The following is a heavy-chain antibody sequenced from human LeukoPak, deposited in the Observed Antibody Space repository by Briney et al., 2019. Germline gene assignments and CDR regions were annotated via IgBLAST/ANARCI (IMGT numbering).Heavy chain of an antibody. CDR1: GFTFSSYV. V-gene: IGHV3-30*02. CDR2: IRYDGSNK. Sequence: GGSLRLSCAASGFTFSSYVMHWVRQAPGKGLEWVAFIRYDGSNKYYADSVKGRFTISRDNSKNTLYLQMNSLRAEDTAVYYCARDPYSGMYSAYYYYYMDVWGKGTTVTVSS. D-gene: IGHD1-26*01. J-gene: IGHJ6*03. CDR3: ARDPYSGMYSAYYYYYMDV.